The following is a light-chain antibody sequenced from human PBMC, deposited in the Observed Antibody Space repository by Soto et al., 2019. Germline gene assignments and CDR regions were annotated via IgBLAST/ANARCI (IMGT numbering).Light chain of an antibody. CDR3: QHYGTWPLA. V-gene: IGKV3-11*01. Sequence: EIVLTQSPATLSLSPGERATLSCRASQSVSSYLAWYQQKPGQAPRLLIYDASNRATGIPARFSGSGSGAEFTLTISRLQSEDLAVYYCQHYGTWPLAFGGGTKVESK. CDR2: DAS. J-gene: IGKJ4*01. CDR1: QSVSSY.